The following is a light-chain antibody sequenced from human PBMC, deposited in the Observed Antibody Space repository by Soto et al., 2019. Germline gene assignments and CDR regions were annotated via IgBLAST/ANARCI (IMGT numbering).Light chain of an antibody. J-gene: IGLJ1*01. CDR2: DVS. V-gene: IGLV2-14*01. CDR3: ISYTSSGYV. Sequence: QSALTQPASVSGSPGQSITISCTGTSSDVGGYNYVSWYQQHPGKAPKLIIYDVSNRPSGVSNRFSGSKSGNTASLTISWLQAEDEADYYCISYTSSGYVCGTGTKLTVL. CDR1: SSDVGGYNY.